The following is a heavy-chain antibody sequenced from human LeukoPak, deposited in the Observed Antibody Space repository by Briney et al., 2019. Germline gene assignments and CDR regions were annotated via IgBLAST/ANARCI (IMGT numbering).Heavy chain of an antibody. CDR2: ISAYNGNT. V-gene: IGHV1-18*01. CDR1: GYTFTIYG. D-gene: IGHD6-6*01. Sequence: GASVKVSCEASGYTFTIYGISCVRQAPGQGLEWMGWISAYNGNTNYAQKLQGRVTMTTDTSTSTAYMELRSLRSDVTAVYYCARGRIAALTDYWGQGTLVTVSS. CDR3: ARGRIAALTDY. J-gene: IGHJ4*02.